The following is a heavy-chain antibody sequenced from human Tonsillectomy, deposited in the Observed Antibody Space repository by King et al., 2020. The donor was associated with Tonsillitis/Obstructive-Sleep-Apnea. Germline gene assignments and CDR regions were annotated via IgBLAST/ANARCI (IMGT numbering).Heavy chain of an antibody. CDR2: IYHSGST. D-gene: IGHD3-16*01. Sequence: LQLQESGSGLVKPSQTLSLTCAVSGGSISSGGYSWSWIRQPPGKGLEWIGYIYHSGSTYYNPSLKSRVTISVDRSKNQFSLKLSSVTAADTAVYYCARDGGDGYFDYWGQGTLVTVSS. CDR1: GGSISSGGYS. CDR3: ARDGGDGYFDY. V-gene: IGHV4-30-2*01. J-gene: IGHJ4*02.